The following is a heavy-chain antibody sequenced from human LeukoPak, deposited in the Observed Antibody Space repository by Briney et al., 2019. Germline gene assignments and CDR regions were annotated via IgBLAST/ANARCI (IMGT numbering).Heavy chain of an antibody. D-gene: IGHD5-24*01. V-gene: IGHV4-59*01. CDR1: GGAINNYY. J-gene: IGHJ4*02. Sequence: SETVSLTCSVSGGAINNYYWTWIRQPPGKGLEWIGYIYSTGSAYYNPSHKSRLTISVDTSKNQFSLKVRSVTPADTAVYYCARVSADGFHQDYWGQGTLVTVSS. CDR2: IYSTGSA. CDR3: ARVSADGFHQDY.